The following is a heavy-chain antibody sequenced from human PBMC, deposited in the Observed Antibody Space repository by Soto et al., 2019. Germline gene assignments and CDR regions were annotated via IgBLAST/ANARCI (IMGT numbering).Heavy chain of an antibody. D-gene: IGHD2-2*01. V-gene: IGHV1-69*13. CDR2: IIPIFGTA. J-gene: IGHJ6*02. CDR3: AIRHRGVDIFAVPSPRYFYYYRMDV. CDR1: GGTFSSYA. Sequence: SVKVSCKASGGTFSSYAISWVRQAPGQGLEWMGGIIPIFGTANYAQKFQGRVTITADESTSTAYTELSSLRSEDTAVYYCAIRHRGVDIFAVPSPRYFYYYRMDVWGQGTPVTVSS.